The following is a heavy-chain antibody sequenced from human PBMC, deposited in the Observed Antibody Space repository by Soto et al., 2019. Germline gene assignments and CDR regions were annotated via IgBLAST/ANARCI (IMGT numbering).Heavy chain of an antibody. CDR1: GGSFSGYY. CDR3: ARGRWLRSSFDY. J-gene: IGHJ4*02. D-gene: IGHD5-12*01. V-gene: IGHV4-34*01. CDR2: INHSGST. Sequence: QVQLQQWGAGLLKPSETLSLTCAVYGGSFSGYYWSWIRQPPGKGLEWIGEINHSGSTNYNPSLKSRXXIXVXXSKNQFSLKLNSVTAADTAVYYCARGRWLRSSFDYWGQGTLVTVSS.